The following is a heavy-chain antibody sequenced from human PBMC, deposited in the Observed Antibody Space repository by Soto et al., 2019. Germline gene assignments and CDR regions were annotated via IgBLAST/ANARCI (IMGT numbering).Heavy chain of an antibody. CDR2: IYYSGST. CDR1: GGSISSYY. Sequence: QVQLQESGPGLVKPSETLSLTCTVSGGSISSYYWSWIRQPPGKGLEWIGYIYYSGSTNYNPSLKSRVTISADTPKNQFSLKLSSVSAADTAVYYCARNPCGGSGGSCYSGGYYYYYNGMDVWGQGTTVTVSS. CDR3: ARNPCGGSGGSCYSGGYYYYYNGMDV. D-gene: IGHD2-15*01. J-gene: IGHJ6*02. V-gene: IGHV4-59*01.